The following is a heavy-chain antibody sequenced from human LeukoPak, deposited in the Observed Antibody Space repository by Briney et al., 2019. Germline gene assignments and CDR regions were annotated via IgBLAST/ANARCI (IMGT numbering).Heavy chain of an antibody. CDR3: AKEPYYDSSGYYDNWFDP. V-gene: IGHV3-23*01. J-gene: IGHJ5*02. D-gene: IGHD3-22*01. CDR1: GFTFSSYA. CDR2: TSGSGDST. Sequence: GGSLRLSCAASGFTFSSYAMSWVRQAPGKGLEWVSATSGSGDSTYYADSVKGRFTISRDNSKNTLYLQMNSLRAEDTAVYYCAKEPYYDSSGYYDNWFDPWGQGTLVTVSS.